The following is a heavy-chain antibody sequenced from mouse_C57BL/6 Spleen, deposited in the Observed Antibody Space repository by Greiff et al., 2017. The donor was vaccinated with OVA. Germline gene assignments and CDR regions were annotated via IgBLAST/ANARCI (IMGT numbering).Heavy chain of an antibody. J-gene: IGHJ4*01. CDR1: GFTFSDYG. D-gene: IGHD4-1*01. CDR2: ISSGSSTI. V-gene: IGHV5-17*01. CDR3: ARRTGTNAMDY. Sequence: EVHLVESGGGLVKPGGSLKLSCAASGFTFSDYGMHWVRQAPEKGLEWVAYISSGSSTIYYADTVKGRFTISRDNAKNTLFLQMTSLRSEDTAMYYCARRTGTNAMDYWGQGTSVTVSS.